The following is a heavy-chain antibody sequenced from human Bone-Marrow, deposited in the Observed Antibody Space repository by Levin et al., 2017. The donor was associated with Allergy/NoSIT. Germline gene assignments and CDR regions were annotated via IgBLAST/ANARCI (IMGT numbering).Heavy chain of an antibody. CDR1: GFTFSSYW. D-gene: IGHD1-26*01. CDR3: ARGRVKAWGELRFDP. CDR2: INSDGSST. J-gene: IGHJ5*02. Sequence: GGSLRLSCAASGFTFSSYWMHWVRQAPGKGLVWVSRINSDGSSTSYADSVKGRFTISRDNAKNTLYLQMNSLRAEDTAVYYCARGRVKAWGELRFDPWGQGTLVTVSS. V-gene: IGHV3-74*01.